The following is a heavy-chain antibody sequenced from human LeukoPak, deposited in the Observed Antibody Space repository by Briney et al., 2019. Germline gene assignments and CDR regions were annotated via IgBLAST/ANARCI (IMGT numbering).Heavy chain of an antibody. CDR1: GFSFEDYS. V-gene: IGHV3-9*01. J-gene: IGHJ4*02. CDR2: ISGNSNSI. D-gene: IGHD2-21*01. Sequence: PGGSQRLSCTASGFSFEDYSIHWVRQAPGQGLEWVSGISGNSNSIQYAESVKGRFTISRDNAKNSLYLQMNSLRAEDTAFYYCARRGFCGGNCYLSPFDYWGQGALVTVSS. CDR3: ARRGFCGGNCYLSPFDY.